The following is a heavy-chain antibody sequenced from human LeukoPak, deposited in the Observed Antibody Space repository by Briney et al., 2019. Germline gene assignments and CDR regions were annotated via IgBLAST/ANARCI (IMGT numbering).Heavy chain of an antibody. J-gene: IGHJ6*02. Sequence: GGSLRLSCAASGFTFSNAWMNWVRQAPGKGLEWVGRIKSKTDGGTTDYAAPVKGRFTISRDDSKNTLYLQMNSLKTEDTAVYYYTTDTGDGDYSYYGMDVWGQGTTVTVSS. V-gene: IGHV3-15*07. CDR1: GFTFSNAW. CDR2: IKSKTDGGTT. D-gene: IGHD4-17*01. CDR3: TTDTGDGDYSYYGMDV.